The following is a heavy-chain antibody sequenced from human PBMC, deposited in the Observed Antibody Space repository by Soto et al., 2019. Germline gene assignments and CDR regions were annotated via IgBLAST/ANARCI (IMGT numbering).Heavy chain of an antibody. CDR2: IPYDGAVK. V-gene: IGHV3-30*02. Sequence: PGGSLRLSCAVSGFTFSSYGMHWVRQAPGKGLEWVALIPYDGAVKFYGDSVKGRFTISRDNPRNTLYLQMNSLRAEDTAVYYCAKDLEYCSGGSCYSQDYYGMDVWGQGTTVTVSS. CDR3: AKDLEYCSGGSCYSQDYYGMDV. D-gene: IGHD2-15*01. J-gene: IGHJ6*02. CDR1: GFTFSSYG.